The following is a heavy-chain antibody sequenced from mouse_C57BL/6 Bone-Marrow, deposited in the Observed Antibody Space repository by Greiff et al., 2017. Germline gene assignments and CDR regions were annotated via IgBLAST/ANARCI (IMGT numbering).Heavy chain of an antibody. CDR3: ARGYYGSGFAWFAY. CDR2: IHPNSGST. J-gene: IGHJ3*01. Sequence: QVQLQQPGAELVKPGASVKLSCKASGYTFTSYWMHWVKQRPGQGLEWIGMIHPNSGSTNYNEKFKSKATLTVDKSSSTAYMQLSSLTSEDSAVYYCARGYYGSGFAWFAYWGQGTLVTVSA. D-gene: IGHD1-1*01. CDR1: GYTFTSYW. V-gene: IGHV1-64*01.